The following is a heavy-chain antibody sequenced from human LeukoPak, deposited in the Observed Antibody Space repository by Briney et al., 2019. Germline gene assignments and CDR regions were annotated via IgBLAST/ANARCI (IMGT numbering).Heavy chain of an antibody. V-gene: IGHV3-48*04. D-gene: IGHD3-16*02. CDR3: ARARSRLGELSCFDY. J-gene: IGHJ4*02. Sequence: GGSLRLSCAASGFTFSSYGMHWVRQAPGKGLEWVSYISSSGSTIYYADSVKGRFTISRDNAKNSLYLQMNSLRAEDTAVYYCARARSRLGELSCFDYWGQGTLVTVSS. CDR1: GFTFSSYG. CDR2: ISSSGSTI.